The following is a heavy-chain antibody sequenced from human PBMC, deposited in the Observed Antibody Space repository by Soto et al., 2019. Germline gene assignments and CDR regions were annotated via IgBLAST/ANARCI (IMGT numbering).Heavy chain of an antibody. CDR2: IYYSGTT. CDR1: GGSLTNLY. D-gene: IGHD6-13*01. J-gene: IGHJ5*01. Sequence: QVQLQESGPGLLKPSETLSLNCTVSGGSLTNLYWSWIRQSPGKGLEWIGFIYYSGTTNYNPSLKSRVTISIDTSKNQFFLKLKSVTAAGTAVYYSVREGDSSTWFGGSFDSWGQGALVTVSS. CDR3: VREGDSSTWFGGSFDS. V-gene: IGHV4-59*11.